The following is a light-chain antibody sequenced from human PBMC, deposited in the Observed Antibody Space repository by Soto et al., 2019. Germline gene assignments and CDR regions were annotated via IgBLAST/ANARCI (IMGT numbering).Light chain of an antibody. CDR3: QQYGSYSPWT. Sequence: DIQMTQSPSTLSASVGDRVTITCRARQRIGSWLAWSQQKPGKAPKLLIYKASSLESGVPSRFSGSGSGTEFTLTISSLQPDDFASYYCQQYGSYSPWTFGQGTKVEIK. J-gene: IGKJ1*01. CDR2: KAS. CDR1: QRIGSW. V-gene: IGKV1-5*03.